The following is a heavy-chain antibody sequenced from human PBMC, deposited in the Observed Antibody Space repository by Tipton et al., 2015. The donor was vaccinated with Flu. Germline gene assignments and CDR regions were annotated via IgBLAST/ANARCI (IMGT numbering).Heavy chain of an antibody. J-gene: IGHJ4*02. V-gene: IGHV4-38-2*02. Sequence: TLSLTCTNSGHSISSDYYWGWIRQPPGKGLEWIGEIYHGGTTNYNPSLKSRVTISLDKSKNQFSLKLTSVTAADTAMYYCAANKGGGSYFDYWGQGILVTVSS. CDR3: AANKGGGSYFDY. CDR2: IYHGGTT. CDR1: GHSISSDYY. D-gene: IGHD1-26*01.